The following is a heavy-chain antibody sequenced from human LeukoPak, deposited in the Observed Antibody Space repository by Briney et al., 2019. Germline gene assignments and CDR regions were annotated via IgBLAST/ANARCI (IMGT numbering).Heavy chain of an antibody. CDR2: IYYSGST. CDR3: AREVGYCSGGSCYSYFDY. CDR1: GGPISSYY. D-gene: IGHD2-15*01. Sequence: NPSETLSLTCTVSGGPISSYYWSWIRQPPGKGLEWIGYIYYSGSTNYNASPTNRVTISVDTSKNQFSLKLSSVTAADTAVYYCAREVGYCSGGSCYSYFDYWGQGTLVTVSS. J-gene: IGHJ4*02. V-gene: IGHV4-59*01.